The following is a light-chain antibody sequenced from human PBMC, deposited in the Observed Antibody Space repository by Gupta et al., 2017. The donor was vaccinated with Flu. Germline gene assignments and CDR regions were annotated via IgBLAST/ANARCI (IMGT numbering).Light chain of an antibody. J-gene: IGLJ1*01. CDR2: SDN. CDR3: AAWHDSLIGYV. V-gene: IGLV1-44*01. Sequence: SVFISCSGSSSNVGSNTLNWYQQVAGAAPKLLIYSDNQRPSGVPDRFSGSRSGTSASLAISGLQAEDDADYYCAAWHDSLIGYVFGTGTKLTVL. CDR1: SSNVGSNT.